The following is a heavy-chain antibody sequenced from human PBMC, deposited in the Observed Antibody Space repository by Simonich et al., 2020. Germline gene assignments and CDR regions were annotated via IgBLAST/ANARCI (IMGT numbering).Heavy chain of an antibody. D-gene: IGHD2-21*02. CDR2: ISYDGNNK. J-gene: IGHJ4*02. V-gene: IGHV3-30*07. CDR1: GFTFSSYA. CDR3: ARDGERYCGGDCYSYFDY. Sequence: QVQLVESGGGVVQPGRSLRLSCAASGFTFSSYAMHWVRRAPGKGLEWVAVISYDGNNKYYADSVKGRFTISRDNSKNTLYLQMNSLRAEDTAVYYCARDGERYCGGDCYSYFDYWGQGTLVTVSS.